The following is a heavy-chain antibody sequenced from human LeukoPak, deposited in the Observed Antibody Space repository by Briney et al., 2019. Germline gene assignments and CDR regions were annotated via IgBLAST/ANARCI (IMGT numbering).Heavy chain of an antibody. D-gene: IGHD3-22*01. CDR3: ASLAFDYYDSSGYEL. Sequence: ASVKVSFKASGYTFTGYYMHWVRQAPGQGLEWMGRINPNSGGTNYAQKFQGRVTMTRDTSISTAYMELSRLRSDDTAVYYCASLAFDYYDSSGYELWGQGTLVTVSS. J-gene: IGHJ4*02. CDR2: INPNSGGT. CDR1: GYTFTGYY. V-gene: IGHV1-2*06.